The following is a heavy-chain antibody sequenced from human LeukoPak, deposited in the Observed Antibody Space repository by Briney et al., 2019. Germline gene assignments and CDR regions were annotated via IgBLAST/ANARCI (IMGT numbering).Heavy chain of an antibody. CDR2: FDPEDGET. CDR1: GYTLTKLS. CDR3: APLPTVPAAMSTGD. J-gene: IGHJ4*01. Sequence: GASVKVSCKVSGYTLTKLSMHWVRQAPRKGLEWMGGFDPEDGETIYAQKFQGRVTMTEDTSTDTAYTELSSLRSEDTAVYYCAPLPTVPAAMSTGDWGQGTLVTVSS. V-gene: IGHV1-24*01. D-gene: IGHD2-2*01.